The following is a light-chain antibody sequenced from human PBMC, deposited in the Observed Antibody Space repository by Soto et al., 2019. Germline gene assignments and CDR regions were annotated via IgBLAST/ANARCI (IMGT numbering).Light chain of an antibody. Sequence: EIVMTQSLATLSVSPGERATLSFRASQTVSSNLAWYQQKPGQAPRLLIHGASTRAAGIPARFSGSGSGTEFTLTISSLQSEDFAVYYCQQYNDWPPFTVGPGTRVDIK. J-gene: IGKJ3*01. V-gene: IGKV3-15*01. CDR3: QQYNDWPPFT. CDR1: QTVSSN. CDR2: GAS.